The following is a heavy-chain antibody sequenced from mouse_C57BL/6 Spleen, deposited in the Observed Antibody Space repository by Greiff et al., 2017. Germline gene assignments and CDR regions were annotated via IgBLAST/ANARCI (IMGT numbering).Heavy chain of an antibody. Sequence: QVQLQQPGAELVKPGASVKLSCKASGYTFTSYWMHWVKQRPGQGLEWIGMIHPNSGSTNYNEKFKSKATLTVDKSSSTAYMQLSSLTSEDSAVYYCARTYGNYGWYFGVWGTGTTVTVSS. D-gene: IGHD2-1*01. J-gene: IGHJ1*03. V-gene: IGHV1-64*01. CDR2: IHPNSGST. CDR3: ARTYGNYGWYFGV. CDR1: GYTFTSYW.